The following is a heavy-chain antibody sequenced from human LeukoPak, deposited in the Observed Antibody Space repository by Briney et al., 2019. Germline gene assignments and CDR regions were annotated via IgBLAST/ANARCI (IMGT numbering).Heavy chain of an antibody. V-gene: IGHV4-59*12. CDR2: IYYSGST. D-gene: IGHD1-1*01. Sequence: SETLSLTCTVSGGSISSYYWSWIRQPPGKGLEWIGYIYYSGSTYYNPSLKSRVTISVDTSKNQFSLKLSSVTAADTAVYYCARALKLERRAYGMDVWGQGTTVTVSS. CDR3: ARALKLERRAYGMDV. CDR1: GGSISSYY. J-gene: IGHJ6*02.